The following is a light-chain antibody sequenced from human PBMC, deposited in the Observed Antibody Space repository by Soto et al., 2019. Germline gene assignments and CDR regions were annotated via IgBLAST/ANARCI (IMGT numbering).Light chain of an antibody. CDR2: GAS. Sequence: EIVMTQSPATLSVSPGERATLSCRASQRVRSNFAWYQQKPGQAPRLLIYGASTRATGISARFSGSGSGTEFTLTISSLQSEDFAVYFCQQYNDWPPTFGQGPKVEIK. J-gene: IGKJ1*01. CDR3: QQYNDWPPT. V-gene: IGKV3-15*01. CDR1: QRVRSN.